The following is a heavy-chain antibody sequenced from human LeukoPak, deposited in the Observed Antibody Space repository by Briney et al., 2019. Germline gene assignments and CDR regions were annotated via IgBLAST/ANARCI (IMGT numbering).Heavy chain of an antibody. CDR2: MNPNSGNT. Sequence: ASVKVSCKASGYTFTSYGISWVRQATGQGLEWMGWMNPNSGNTGYAQKFQGRVIMTRNTSISTAYMELSSLRSEDTAVYYYARGQRQWLVYYYYYMDVWGKGTTVTVSS. CDR1: GYTFTSYG. D-gene: IGHD6-19*01. J-gene: IGHJ6*03. CDR3: ARGQRQWLVYYYYYMDV. V-gene: IGHV1-8*02.